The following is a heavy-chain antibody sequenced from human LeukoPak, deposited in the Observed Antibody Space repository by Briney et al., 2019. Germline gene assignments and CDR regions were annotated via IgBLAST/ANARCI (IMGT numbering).Heavy chain of an antibody. CDR3: AKDRSRYDSGSYEFDP. V-gene: IGHV1-46*01. J-gene: IGHJ5*02. CDR2: INPSGGSA. D-gene: IGHD3-10*01. Sequence: ASVKVSCKASGYTFTSYYMHWVRQAPGQGLEWMGIINPSGGSASYAQKFQGRVTMTRDMSTSTVYMELSSLRAEDTAVYYCAKDRSRYDSGSYEFDPWGQGTLVTVSS. CDR1: GYTFTSYY.